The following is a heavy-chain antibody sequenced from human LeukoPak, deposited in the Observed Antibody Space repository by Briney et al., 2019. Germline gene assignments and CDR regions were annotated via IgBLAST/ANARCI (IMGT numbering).Heavy chain of an antibody. V-gene: IGHV3-66*01. D-gene: IGHD5-18*01. J-gene: IGHJ4*02. CDR2: IYSGGST. Sequence: PGGSLRLSCAVSGFTVSSNYMSWVRQAPGKGLEWVSVIYSGGSTYYADSVKGRFTISRDNSKNTLYLQMNSLRAEDTAVYYCARSPSRIQPYYWGQGTLVTVSS. CDR1: GFTVSSNY. CDR3: ARSPSRIQPYY.